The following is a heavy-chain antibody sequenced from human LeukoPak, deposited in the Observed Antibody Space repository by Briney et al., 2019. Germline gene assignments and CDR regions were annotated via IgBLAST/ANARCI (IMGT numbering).Heavy chain of an antibody. D-gene: IGHD2-2*01. J-gene: IGHJ4*02. CDR3: ARGKGVVPAAAMFYLDY. Sequence: ASVNVSCTASGYSFTSYYIHWVRQAPGQGLEWMGIINPRGGSRSYPQNFQGRVTMTRDTSMSTVHMELSSLRSDDTAVYYCARGKGVVPAAAMFYLDYWGQGTLVTVSS. V-gene: IGHV1-46*01. CDR1: GYSFTSYY. CDR2: INPRGGSR.